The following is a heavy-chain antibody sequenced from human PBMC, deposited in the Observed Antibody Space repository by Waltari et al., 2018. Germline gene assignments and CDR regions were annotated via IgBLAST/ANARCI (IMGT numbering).Heavy chain of an antibody. Sequence: QVQLQESGPGLVKPSETLSLTCTVSGGSISSYYWSWIRQPPGKGLEWIGYIYYSGSTNYNPSLESRVTISVDTSKNQFSLKLSSVTAADTAVYYCARPHSSDDAFDIWGQGTMVTVSS. CDR3: ARPHSSDDAFDI. CDR2: IYYSGST. D-gene: IGHD3-22*01. J-gene: IGHJ3*02. V-gene: IGHV4-59*08. CDR1: GGSISSYY.